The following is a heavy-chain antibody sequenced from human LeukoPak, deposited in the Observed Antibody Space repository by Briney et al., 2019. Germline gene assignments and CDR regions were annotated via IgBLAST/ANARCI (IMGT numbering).Heavy chain of an antibody. J-gene: IGHJ4*02. V-gene: IGHV3-21*01. CDR1: GFTFSSYA. CDR3: ARDADLDY. CDR2: ISSSSSYI. Sequence: GGSLRLSCAASGFTFSSYAMSWVRQAPGKGLEWVSSISSSSSYIYYADSAKGRFTISRDNAKNSLYLQMNSLRAEDTAVYYCARDADLDYWGQGTLVTVSS.